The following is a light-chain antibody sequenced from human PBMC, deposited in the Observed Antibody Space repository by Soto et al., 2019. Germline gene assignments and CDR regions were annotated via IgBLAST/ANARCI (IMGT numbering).Light chain of an antibody. J-gene: IGKJ5*01. Sequence: EIVLTQSPGTLSLSPGERATLSCRASQSVSSSSLAWYQQTPGQAPRLLMYGASSRATGIPDRFSGSGSGTDFTLTISRLEPEDFAVYYCQQYGSSPLAFGQGTRLEIK. CDR2: GAS. CDR1: QSVSSSS. CDR3: QQYGSSPLA. V-gene: IGKV3-20*01.